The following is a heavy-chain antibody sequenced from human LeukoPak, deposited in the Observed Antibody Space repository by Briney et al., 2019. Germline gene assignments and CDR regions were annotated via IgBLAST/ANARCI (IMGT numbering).Heavy chain of an antibody. J-gene: IGHJ4*02. V-gene: IGHV4-34*01. CDR2: INHSGST. CDR3: ARRAPYSYEWSTLDY. CDR1: GGSFSGYY. D-gene: IGHD5-18*01. Sequence: SETLSLTCAVYGGSFSGYYWSWIRQPPGKGLEWIGEINHSGSTNYNPSLKSRVTISVDTSKNQFSLKLSSVTAADTAVYYCARRAPYSYEWSTLDYWGQGTLVTVSS.